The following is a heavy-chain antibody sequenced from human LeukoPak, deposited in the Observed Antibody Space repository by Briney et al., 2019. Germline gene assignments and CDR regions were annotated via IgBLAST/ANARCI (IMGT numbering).Heavy chain of an antibody. J-gene: IGHJ6*02. CDR2: IWYDGSNK. CDR3: ARDRGGYLYYYYYGMDV. Sequence: AGGSLRLSCAASGFTFSSYGMHWVRQAPGKGLEWVAVIWYDGSNKYYADSVKGRFTISRDNSKNTLYLQMNSLRAEDTAVYYCARDRGGYLYYYYYGMDVWGQGTTVTVSS. D-gene: IGHD2-15*01. V-gene: IGHV3-33*08. CDR1: GFTFSSYG.